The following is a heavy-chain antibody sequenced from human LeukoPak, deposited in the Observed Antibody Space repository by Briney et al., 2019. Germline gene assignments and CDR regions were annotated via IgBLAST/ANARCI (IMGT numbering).Heavy chain of an antibody. Sequence: GRSLRLSCAASGFTFSSYGMHWVRQAPGKGLEWVAVISSDGSNKYYADSVKGRFTISRDTSKNTLYLQMNSLRAEDTAVYYCASLYSYGAPSCYWGQGTLVTVSS. J-gene: IGHJ4*02. V-gene: IGHV3-30*03. CDR3: ASLYSYGAPSCY. CDR2: ISSDGSNK. CDR1: GFTFSSYG. D-gene: IGHD5-18*01.